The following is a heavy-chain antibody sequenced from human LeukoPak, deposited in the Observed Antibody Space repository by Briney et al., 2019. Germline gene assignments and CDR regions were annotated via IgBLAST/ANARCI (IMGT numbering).Heavy chain of an antibody. Sequence: SGPTQVNPTQPLTLTCTFSGFSLRTRGVGVGWIRQPPGKALDCLALLYWDDDKHYMPSLKSRLTITKDTSKNQVVLTMTNMDPVDTATYYCAHIGEGYVSFDIWGQGTMVTVSS. D-gene: IGHD3-3*01. CDR3: AHIGEGYVSFDI. CDR2: LYWDDDK. V-gene: IGHV2-5*02. CDR1: GFSLRTRGVG. J-gene: IGHJ3*02.